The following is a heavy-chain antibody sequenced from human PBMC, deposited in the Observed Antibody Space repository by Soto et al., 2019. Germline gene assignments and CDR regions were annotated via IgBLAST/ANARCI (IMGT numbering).Heavy chain of an antibody. Sequence: QVHLVQSGAEVRKPGASVKVSCKASGYTFSSYAMHWVRQAPGQRLEWMGWINAGYGNTKSSQKFQDRVTISRDTSASTAYMELTSPRSEDTAVYYCARDTGDRTFDFWGQGTLVTVSS. J-gene: IGHJ4*02. CDR3: ARDTGDRTFDF. CDR2: INAGYGNT. D-gene: IGHD7-27*01. V-gene: IGHV1-3*01. CDR1: GYTFSSYA.